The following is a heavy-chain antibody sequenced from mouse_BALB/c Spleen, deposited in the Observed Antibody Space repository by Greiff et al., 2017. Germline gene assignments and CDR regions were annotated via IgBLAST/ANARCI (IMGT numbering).Heavy chain of an antibody. CDR1: GYSITSDYA. D-gene: IGHD3-1*01. CDR3: ARSRAHFDY. V-gene: IGHV3-2*02. J-gene: IGHJ2*01. CDR2: ISYSGST. Sequence: EVQLQESGPGLVKPSQSLSLTCTVTGYSITSDYAWNWIRQFPGNKLEWMGYISYSGSTSYNPSLKSRISITRDTSKNQFFLQLNSVTTEDTATYYCARSRAHFDYWGQGTTLTVSS.